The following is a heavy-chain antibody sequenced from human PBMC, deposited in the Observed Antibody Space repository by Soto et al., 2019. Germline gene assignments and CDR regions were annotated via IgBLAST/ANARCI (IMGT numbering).Heavy chain of an antibody. V-gene: IGHV3-7*01. J-gene: IGHJ2*01. CDR2: IKQDGRDR. Sequence: EVQLVESGGGLGQPGGSLRLSCAASGFPFRSYWMSWVRQAPGKGLQFVANIKQDGRDRDHVTSVKGRFSISRDNAKNSLYLQMISLRPEATAFYYCVRHHPGRGPPLWYFDLVGRGTLVTVS. CDR3: VRHHPGRGPPLWYFDL. CDR1: GFPFRSYW.